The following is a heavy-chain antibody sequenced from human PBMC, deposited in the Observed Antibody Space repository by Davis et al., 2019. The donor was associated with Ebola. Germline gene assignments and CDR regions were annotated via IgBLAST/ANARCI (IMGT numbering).Heavy chain of an antibody. J-gene: IGHJ4*02. CDR1: GYSFSTYS. D-gene: IGHD6-13*01. CDR2: ISSSSSYI. Sequence: GESLKISCAASGYSFSTYSMNWVRQAPGKGLEWVSSISSSSSYIYYADSVKGRFTISRDNAKNSLYLQMNSLRAEETAVYYCARREAGSNWSVDYWGQGTLVTVSS. V-gene: IGHV3-21*01. CDR3: ARREAGSNWSVDY.